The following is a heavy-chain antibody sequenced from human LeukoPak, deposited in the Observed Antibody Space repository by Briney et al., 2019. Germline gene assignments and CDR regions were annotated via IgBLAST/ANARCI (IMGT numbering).Heavy chain of an antibody. J-gene: IGHJ6*03. Sequence: GGSLRLSCAASGFYFSGYSMNWVRQAPGKGLEWVSSIISGSIYMYYADSVKGRFTISRDNAKNSLHLQMYSLRAEDTAVYFCARVEATTGRNYHYYYMDVWGKGTTVTVSS. CDR1: GFYFSGYS. CDR3: ARVEATTGRNYHYYYMDV. D-gene: IGHD1-1*01. V-gene: IGHV3-21*01. CDR2: IISGSIYM.